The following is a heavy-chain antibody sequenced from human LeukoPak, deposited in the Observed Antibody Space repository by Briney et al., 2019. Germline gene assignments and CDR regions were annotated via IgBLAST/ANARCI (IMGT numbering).Heavy chain of an antibody. Sequence: TSETLSLTCTVSGGSISSYYWSWIRQPPRKGLEWIGYIYYSGSTNYNPSRKSRVTISVDTSKNQFSLKLSSVTAADTAVYYCARSIEAYFDYWGQGTLVTVSS. CDR2: IYYSGST. CDR3: ARSIEAYFDY. V-gene: IGHV4-59*01. CDR1: GGSISSYY. D-gene: IGHD3-22*01. J-gene: IGHJ4*02.